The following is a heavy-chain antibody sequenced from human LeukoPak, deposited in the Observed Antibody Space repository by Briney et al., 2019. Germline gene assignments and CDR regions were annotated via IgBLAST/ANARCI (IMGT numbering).Heavy chain of an antibody. CDR3: ARHSGRGSHTKDNWFDP. CDR1: GYSFTSYW. J-gene: IGHJ5*02. V-gene: IGHV5-51*01. D-gene: IGHD3-10*01. CDR2: IYPGDSDT. Sequence: GESLKISCKGSGYSFTSYWIGWVRQMPGKGLEWMGIIYPGDSDTRYSPSFQGQVTISADKSISTAYLQWSSLKASDTAMYYCARHSGRGSHTKDNWFDPWGQGTLVTVSS.